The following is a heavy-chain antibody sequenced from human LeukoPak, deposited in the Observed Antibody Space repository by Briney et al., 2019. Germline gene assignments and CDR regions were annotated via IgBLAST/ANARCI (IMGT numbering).Heavy chain of an antibody. V-gene: IGHV4-39*07. Sequence: SETLSLTCTVSGGSISSSSYYWGWIRQPPGKGLQWIGSIYYSGSTYYNPSLKSRVTISVDTSKNQFSLKLSSVTAADTAVYYCARDPRGWYYFDYWGQGTLVTVSS. CDR3: ARDPRGWYYFDY. CDR2: IYYSGST. CDR1: GGSISSSSYY. J-gene: IGHJ4*02. D-gene: IGHD6-19*01.